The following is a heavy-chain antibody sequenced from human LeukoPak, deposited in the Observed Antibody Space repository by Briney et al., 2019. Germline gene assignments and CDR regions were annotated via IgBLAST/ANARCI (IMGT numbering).Heavy chain of an antibody. V-gene: IGHV3-73*01. D-gene: IGHD1-20*01. CDR2: IRSKANSYAT. Sequence: PGGSLRLSCAASGFTFSGSALHWVRQASGKGLEWVGRIRSKANSYATAYAASVKGRFTISRDDSKNTAYLQMNSLKTEDTAVYYCTRHGSNWNDGGDWGQGTLVTVSS. CDR3: TRHGSNWNDGGD. CDR1: GFTFSGSA. J-gene: IGHJ4*02.